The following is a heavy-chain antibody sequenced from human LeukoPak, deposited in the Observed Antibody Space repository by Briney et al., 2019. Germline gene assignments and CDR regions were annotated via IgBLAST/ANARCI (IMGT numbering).Heavy chain of an antibody. J-gene: IGHJ4*02. V-gene: IGHV1-69*05. CDR3: ARDVYYDSSGYYY. CDR2: IIPIFGTA. D-gene: IGHD3-22*01. Sequence: SVKVSCKASGGTFSSYAISWVRQAPGQGLEWMGRIIPIFGTANYAQKFQGRVTITTDESTSTAYMELSSLRSEDTAVYYCARDVYYDSSGYYYWGQGTLVTVSS. CDR1: GGTFSSYA.